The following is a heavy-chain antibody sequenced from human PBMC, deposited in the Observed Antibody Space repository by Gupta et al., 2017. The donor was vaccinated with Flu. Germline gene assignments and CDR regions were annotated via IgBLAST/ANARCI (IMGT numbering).Heavy chain of an antibody. D-gene: IGHD3-22*01. Sequence: EVQLLESGGGLVQPGGSLRLSCAAYGFTFSSYAMSWIRQAPGKGLEWVSSISGSGGTTYYADSVKGRFTVSRDNSKNTLYLQMNSLGAEDTAVYYCAKRDSLVVPIRIPNLDYWGQGTLVTGSS. CDR1: GFTFSSYA. CDR2: ISGSGGTT. V-gene: IGHV3-23*01. J-gene: IGHJ4*02. CDR3: AKRDSLVVPIRIPNLDY.